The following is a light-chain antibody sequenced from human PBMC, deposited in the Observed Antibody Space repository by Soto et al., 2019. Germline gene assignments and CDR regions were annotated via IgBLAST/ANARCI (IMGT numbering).Light chain of an antibody. V-gene: IGKV3-20*01. Sequence: EIVLTQSPGTVSLSPGERATLSCRASQSVSSGYLAWYQQKPGQAPRLLIYGASSRATGIPDRFSGSGSGTDFTLTISRLEPEDFAVYYCQQYGSSPLTFGPGTKVDI. CDR3: QQYGSSPLT. J-gene: IGKJ3*01. CDR2: GAS. CDR1: QSVSSGY.